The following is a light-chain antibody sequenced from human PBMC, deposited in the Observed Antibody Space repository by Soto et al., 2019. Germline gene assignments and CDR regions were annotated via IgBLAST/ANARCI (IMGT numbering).Light chain of an antibody. Sequence: DIQMTQSPSTLSASVGDRVTITCRASQGISSSLAWYQQKPGEAPKLLIYAASSLQSGVPSRFSGSGSGTEFTLTISSLQPDDFATYYCQHYNSYSEAFGQGTKVDIK. CDR1: QGISSS. V-gene: IGKV1-5*01. J-gene: IGKJ1*01. CDR3: QHYNSYSEA. CDR2: AAS.